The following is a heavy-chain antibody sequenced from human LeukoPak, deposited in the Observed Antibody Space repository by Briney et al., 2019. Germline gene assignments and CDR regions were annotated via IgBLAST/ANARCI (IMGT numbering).Heavy chain of an antibody. J-gene: IGHJ3*02. Sequence: LRLSCAASGFTFDDYAMHWVRQAPGKGLEWIGYISYIGSTNYNPSLKSRVTISVDTSKNQFSLKVSSVTAADTAVYYCARDPTTVTKGFDIWGQGTLVTVSS. CDR3: ARDPTTVTKGFDI. V-gene: IGHV4-59*01. CDR1: GFTFDDYA. CDR2: ISYIGST. D-gene: IGHD4-17*01.